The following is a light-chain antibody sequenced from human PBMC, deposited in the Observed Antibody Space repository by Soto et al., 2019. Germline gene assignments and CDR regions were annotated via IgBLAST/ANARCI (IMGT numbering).Light chain of an antibody. CDR3: LLCRGSRIYV. J-gene: IGLJ1*01. Sequence: QTVVTQEPSFSVSPGGTVTLTCGLSSGSVSTSYYPSWYQQTPGQAPRTLIYSTNIRSSGVPDRFSGSILGNKAALTITGTHADDESHYDCLLCRGSRIYVFGQGSKVT. V-gene: IGLV8-61*01. CDR1: SGSVSTSYY. CDR2: STN.